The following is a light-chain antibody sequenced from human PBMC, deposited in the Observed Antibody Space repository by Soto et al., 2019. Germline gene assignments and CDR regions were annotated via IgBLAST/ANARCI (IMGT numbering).Light chain of an antibody. J-gene: IGKJ1*01. Sequence: EIVMTQSPATLSVSPGERAILSCRVSQSVSSNLAWYQQKPGQAPRLLIYGASTRATGIPARFSGSGSGTEFTLTISSLQSEDFAVYYCQQYNNWPRTFGQGTKVEIK. CDR2: GAS. CDR1: QSVSSN. V-gene: IGKV3-15*01. CDR3: QQYNNWPRT.